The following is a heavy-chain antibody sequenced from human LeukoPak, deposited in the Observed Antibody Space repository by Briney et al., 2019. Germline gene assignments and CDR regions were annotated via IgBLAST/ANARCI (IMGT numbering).Heavy chain of an antibody. CDR2: ISYDGSNK. Sequence: GRSLRLSCAASGFTFSSYAMHWVRQAPGKGLEWVAVISYDGSNKYYADSVKGRFTISRDNSKSTLYLQMNSLRAEDTAVYYCARFVVVVAAMDYWGQGTLVTVSS. CDR3: ARFVVVVAAMDY. J-gene: IGHJ4*02. V-gene: IGHV3-30*04. CDR1: GFTFSSYA. D-gene: IGHD2-15*01.